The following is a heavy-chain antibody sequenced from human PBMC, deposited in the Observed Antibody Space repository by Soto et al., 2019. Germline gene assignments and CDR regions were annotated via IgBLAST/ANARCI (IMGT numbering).Heavy chain of an antibody. Sequence: QVQLVESGGGVVQPGRSLRLSCAASGFSFSSYAMHWVRQAPGKGLEWVAIISHDGNIKRYADFVEGRFSVCRDNSNNNLLLQMESLKTDDTAVYYCAKALAYVDFWRGLEYWGQGTLVTVAS. CDR3: AKALAYVDFWRGLEY. J-gene: IGHJ4*02. D-gene: IGHD3-3*01. CDR2: ISHDGNIK. CDR1: GFSFSSYA. V-gene: IGHV3-30*18.